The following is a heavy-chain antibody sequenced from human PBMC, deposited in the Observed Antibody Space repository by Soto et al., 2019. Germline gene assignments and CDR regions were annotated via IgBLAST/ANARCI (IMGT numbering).Heavy chain of an antibody. J-gene: IGHJ4*02. D-gene: IGHD3-22*01. CDR3: AKSPGMYYYDSSGYYHYDY. Sequence: AGGSLRLSCAASGFTFSSYNMNWVRQAPGKGLEWLSSISSSSTYIYYAHSVKGRFTISRDNARNSLYLQMNSLRAEDTAVYYCAKSPGMYYYDSSGYYHYDYWGQGTLVTVSS. V-gene: IGHV3-21*04. CDR1: GFTFSSYN. CDR2: ISSSSTYI.